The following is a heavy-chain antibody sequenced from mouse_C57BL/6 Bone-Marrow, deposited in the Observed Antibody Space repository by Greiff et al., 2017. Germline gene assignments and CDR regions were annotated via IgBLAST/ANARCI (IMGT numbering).Heavy chain of an antibody. CDR1: GYTFTSYW. CDR3: ARYYYYGSSYNFDY. V-gene: IGHV1-50*01. J-gene: IGHJ2*01. Sequence: QVQLQQSGAELVKPGASVKLSCKASGYTFTSYWMQWVKQRPGQGLEWIGEIDPSDSYTNYNQKFKGKATLTVDTSSSTAYMQLSSLTSEDSAVYYCARYYYYGSSYNFDYWGQGTTLTVSS. D-gene: IGHD1-1*01. CDR2: IDPSDSYT.